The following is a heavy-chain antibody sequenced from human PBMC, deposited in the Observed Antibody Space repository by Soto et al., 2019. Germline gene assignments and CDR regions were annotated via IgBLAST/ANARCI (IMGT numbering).Heavy chain of an antibody. D-gene: IGHD3-22*01. CDR1: GFTFSNYG. CDR2: ISGSGADT. Sequence: EVQLLESGGGLVQPGGSLRLSCAASGFTFSNYGMSWVRQAPGKGLEWVSAISGSGADTNYADSVKGRFTISRDNSNISLSMEMDHMTREATAVCYFAKGYPDTGGYHFLFDSWAQGPLVTVSS. V-gene: IGHV3-23*01. J-gene: IGHJ4*02. CDR3: AKGYPDTGGYHFLFDS.